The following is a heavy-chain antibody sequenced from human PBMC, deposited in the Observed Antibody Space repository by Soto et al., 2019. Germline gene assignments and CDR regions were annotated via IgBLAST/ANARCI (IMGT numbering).Heavy chain of an antibody. V-gene: IGHV3-66*01. CDR1: GFTVSSNY. Sequence: GGSLRLSCAASGFTVSSNYMSWVRQAPGKGLEWVSVIYSGGSTYYADSVKGRFTISRDNSKNTLYLQMNSLRAEDTAVYYCARDQLLWFGEFAFDIWGQGTMVTVSS. CDR3: ARDQLLWFGEFAFDI. J-gene: IGHJ3*02. D-gene: IGHD3-10*01. CDR2: IYSGGST.